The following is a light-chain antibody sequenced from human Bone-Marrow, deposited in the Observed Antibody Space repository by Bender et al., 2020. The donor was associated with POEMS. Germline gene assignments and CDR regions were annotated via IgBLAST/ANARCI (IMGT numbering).Light chain of an antibody. V-gene: IGLV2-14*01. CDR3: TSYTSNHSLI. J-gene: IGLJ2*01. Sequence: QSALTQPASVSGSPGQSITISCTGSSSDVGGYNYVSWYQQHPGKAPKAMIYEVSNRPSGVSNRFSGSKSGNTASLTISGLQTEDAADYYCTSYTSNHSLIFGGGTKLTVL. CDR2: EVS. CDR1: SSDVGGYNY.